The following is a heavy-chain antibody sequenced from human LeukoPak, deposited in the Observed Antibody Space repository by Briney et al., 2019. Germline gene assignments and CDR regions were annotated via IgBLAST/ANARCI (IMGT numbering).Heavy chain of an antibody. CDR3: ARVTSGSPFGLYYYYYYMDV. V-gene: IGHV3-72*01. CDR2: TRNKANSYTT. J-gene: IGHJ6*03. D-gene: IGHD1-26*01. CDR1: GFTFSDHY. Sequence: PGGSLRLSCAASGFTFSDHYMDWVRQAPGKGLEWVGRTRNKANSYTTEYAASVKGRFTISRDDSKNSLYLQMNSLKTEDTAVYYCARVTSGSPFGLYYYYYYMDVWGKGTTVTVSS.